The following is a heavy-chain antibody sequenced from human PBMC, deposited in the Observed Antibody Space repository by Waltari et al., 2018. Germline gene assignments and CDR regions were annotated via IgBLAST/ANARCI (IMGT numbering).Heavy chain of an antibody. CDR3: VAYRNRIFDY. CDR1: GVAIGSYY. D-gene: IGHD4-4*01. V-gene: IGHV4-4*07. J-gene: IGHJ4*02. Sequence: QVQLQVSGPGLVKPAATLSLTCSVSGVAIGSYYWSWIRQPAGRGLEWIGRIHSNGGTNYNPSLKSRVTMSVDMSRNQISLKLTSVAAADTAVYYCVAYRNRIFDYWGQGSLVAVSS. CDR2: IHSNGGT.